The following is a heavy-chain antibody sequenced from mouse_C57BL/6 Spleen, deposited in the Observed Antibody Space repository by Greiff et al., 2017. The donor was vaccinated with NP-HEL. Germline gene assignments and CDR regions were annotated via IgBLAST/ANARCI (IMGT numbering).Heavy chain of an antibody. V-gene: IGHV5-6-3*01. CDR2: IDRNGGST. CDR3: ARSAI. Sequence: EVHLVESGGGIVQPGGSLKRPCAASRFTISSYGMSSVRQTPDKRLELVATIDRNGGSTDSPDSVKRRFTISGDNAKNALYLQMRSLKSEDTAMYYCARSAIWSEGTTLTVSS. D-gene: IGHD2-12*01. J-gene: IGHJ2*01. CDR1: RFTISSYG.